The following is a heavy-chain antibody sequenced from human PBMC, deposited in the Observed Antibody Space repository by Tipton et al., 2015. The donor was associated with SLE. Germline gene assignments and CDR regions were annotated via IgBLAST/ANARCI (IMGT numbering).Heavy chain of an antibody. V-gene: IGHV4-39*07. CDR3: AREVYGDLDY. D-gene: IGHD4-17*01. Sequence: TLSLTCTVSGGSISSSSYYWGWIRQPPGKGREWIGSIYYSGSTYYNPSLKSRVTISVDTSKNQFSLKLSSVTAADTAVYYCAREVYGDLDYWGQGTLVTVSS. J-gene: IGHJ4*02. CDR2: IYYSGST. CDR1: GGSISSSSYY.